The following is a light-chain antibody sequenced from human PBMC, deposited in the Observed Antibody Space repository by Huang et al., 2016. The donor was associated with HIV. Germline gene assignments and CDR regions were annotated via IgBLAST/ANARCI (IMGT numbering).Light chain of an antibody. J-gene: IGKJ1*01. CDR3: QQYNSYRT. CDR1: QSISSW. V-gene: IGKV1-5*03. Sequence: DIQMTQSPSTLSASVGDRVTITCRASQSISSWLAWYQPKPGKAPKLRIYKASSLESGVPSRVSGSGSGTEFTLTISSLQPDDFATYYCQQYNSYRTFGQGTKVEIK. CDR2: KAS.